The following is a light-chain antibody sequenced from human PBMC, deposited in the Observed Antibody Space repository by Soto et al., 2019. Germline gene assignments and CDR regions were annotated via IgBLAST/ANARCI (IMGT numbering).Light chain of an antibody. Sequence: ESVLTQSPGTLSLSPGERATLSCRASQSLSSNYLAWYQQKPGQAPRLLMFGASTRATGIPDRLSGSGSGTDFTLTINRLEPEDYAVDYCQQYGGSPPYTFGQGTKLEIK. CDR2: GAS. CDR1: QSLSSNY. CDR3: QQYGGSPPYT. V-gene: IGKV3-20*01. J-gene: IGKJ2*01.